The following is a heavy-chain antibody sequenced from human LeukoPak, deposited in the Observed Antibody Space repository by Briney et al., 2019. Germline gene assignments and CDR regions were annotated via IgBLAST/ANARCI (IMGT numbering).Heavy chain of an antibody. CDR2: ISSNGGKT. D-gene: IGHD3-3*01. Sequence: GGSLRLSCAASGFSFSSYALSWVRQTPGKGLEYVSAISSNGGKTHYTNSVKCRFTISRDNSKNTVYLQMGSLSTEDTAVYYCARDTNREQDIWGQGTTVTVSS. V-gene: IGHV3-64*01. CDR3: ARDTNREQDI. J-gene: IGHJ6*02. CDR1: GFSFSSYA.